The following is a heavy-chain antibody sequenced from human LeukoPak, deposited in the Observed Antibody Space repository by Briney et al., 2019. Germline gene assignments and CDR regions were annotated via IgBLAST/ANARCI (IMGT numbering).Heavy chain of an antibody. CDR3: ARGALLWFGAKMKYYFAY. D-gene: IGHD3-10*01. CDR1: GGSITNYY. J-gene: IGHJ4*02. CDR2: SYYNGNT. V-gene: IGHV4-59*01. Sequence: SETLSLTCTVSGGSITNYYCSWIRQPPGKGWEWIGFSYYNGNTNYNPSLKTRFTISVDMSKNQFSLSLRTVTAADTAVYYCARGALLWFGAKMKYYFAYWSQGTPLTVSS.